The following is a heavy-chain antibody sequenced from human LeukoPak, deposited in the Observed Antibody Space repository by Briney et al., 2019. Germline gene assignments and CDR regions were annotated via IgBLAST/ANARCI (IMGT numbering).Heavy chain of an antibody. Sequence: GGSLRLSCAASGFTFSSYNMNWVRQAPGKGLEWVSSISTSSSYIYYADSVKGRFTISRDNARNSLYLQMNSLRAEDTAVYYCARDHEEYRSGGSCSRFDYWGQGTLVTVSS. CDR1: GFTFSSYN. CDR2: ISTSSSYI. V-gene: IGHV3-21*01. CDR3: ARDHEEYRSGGSCSRFDY. J-gene: IGHJ4*02. D-gene: IGHD2-15*01.